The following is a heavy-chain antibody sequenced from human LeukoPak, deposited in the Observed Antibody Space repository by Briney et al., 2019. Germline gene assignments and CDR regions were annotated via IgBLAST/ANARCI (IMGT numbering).Heavy chain of an antibody. D-gene: IGHD3-3*01. Sequence: XXGSLRLSCVASGFIFSSYSVNWVRQAPGKGLEWVSSISSSSIHISYADSVTGRFTISRDNAKNSLYLEMNRLRAKDTAVYYCARGNDFWIGYYWVNFHYWVQGTPVTVSS. V-gene: IGHV3-21*01. CDR3: ARGNDFWIGYYWVNFHY. J-gene: IGHJ4*02. CDR1: GFIFSSYS. CDR2: ISSSSIHI.